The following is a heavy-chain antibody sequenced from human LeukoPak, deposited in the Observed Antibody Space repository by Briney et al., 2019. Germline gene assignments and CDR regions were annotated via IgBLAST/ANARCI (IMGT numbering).Heavy chain of an antibody. J-gene: IGHJ3*01. D-gene: IGHD5-18*01. Sequence: GRSLRLSCAASGFRFNNYAVHWVRQPPGTGLEWVAVISKDGIQEYYADSVKGRFTISRDNSKNTLYLQMNSLRSEDTAVYYCAREVYSYALDALDLWGQGTMVTVSS. CDR2: ISKDGIQE. CDR1: GFRFNNYA. V-gene: IGHV3-30*04. CDR3: AREVYSYALDALDL.